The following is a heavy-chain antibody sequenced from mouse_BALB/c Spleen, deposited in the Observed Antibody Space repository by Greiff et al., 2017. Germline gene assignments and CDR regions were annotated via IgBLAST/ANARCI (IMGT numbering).Heavy chain of an antibody. D-gene: IGHD2-1*01. J-gene: IGHJ4*01. Sequence: EVKLQQSGAELVKPGASVKLSCTASGFNIKDTYMHWVKQRPEQGLEWIGRIDPANGNTKYDPKFQGKATITADTSSNTAYLQLSSLTSEDTAVYYCDRYGNYGAMDYWGQGTSVTVSS. CDR2: IDPANGNT. CDR3: DRYGNYGAMDY. CDR1: GFNIKDTY. V-gene: IGHV14-3*02.